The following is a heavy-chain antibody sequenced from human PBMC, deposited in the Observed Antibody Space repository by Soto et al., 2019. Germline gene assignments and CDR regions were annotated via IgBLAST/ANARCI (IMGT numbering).Heavy chain of an antibody. CDR1: GGSISSGDYY. CDR3: AAGGSSGPNWFDP. Sequence: QVQLQESGPGLVKPSQTLSLTCTVSGGSISSGDYYWSWIRQPPGKGLEWIGYISYSGSTHYNPSLKSRVTISVDTSKNQFSRKLSSVTAADTAVYYCAAGGSSGPNWFDPWGQGTLVTVSS. V-gene: IGHV4-30-4*01. J-gene: IGHJ5*02. CDR2: ISYSGST. D-gene: IGHD3-22*01.